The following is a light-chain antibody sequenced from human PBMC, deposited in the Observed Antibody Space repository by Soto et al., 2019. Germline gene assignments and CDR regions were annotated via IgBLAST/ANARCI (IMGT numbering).Light chain of an antibody. CDR2: GAS. CDR1: QSVRSN. Sequence: EILMTQSPATLSRSRGERATLSCRASQSVRSNLAWYHQKPGQAPKLLIYGASTRATGIPARFSGSGSGTEFTLTINSLQSEDFVIYYCQQYDNWPPTFGQGTRLEIK. J-gene: IGKJ5*01. CDR3: QQYDNWPPT. V-gene: IGKV3D-15*01.